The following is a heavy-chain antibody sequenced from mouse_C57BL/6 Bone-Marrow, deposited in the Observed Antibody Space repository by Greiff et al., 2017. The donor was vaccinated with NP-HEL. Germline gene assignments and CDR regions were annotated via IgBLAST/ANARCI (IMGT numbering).Heavy chain of an antibody. J-gene: IGHJ2*01. CDR1: GYTFTTYP. CDR3: ARGGNYWYYFDY. V-gene: IGHV1-47*01. D-gene: IGHD2-1*01. CDR2: FHPYNDDT. Sequence: QVQLKQSGAELVKPGASVKMSCKASGYTFTTYPIEWVKQNHGKSLAWIGNFHPYNDDTEYNEKFKNKATLTVEKSSSTVYLELSRLTSDDSSVYYCARGGNYWYYFDYWGQGTTLTVSS.